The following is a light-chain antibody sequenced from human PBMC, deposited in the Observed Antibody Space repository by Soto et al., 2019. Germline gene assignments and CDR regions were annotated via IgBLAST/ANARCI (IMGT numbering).Light chain of an antibody. V-gene: IGKV1-27*01. CDR2: AAS. Sequence: DIQMTQSPSSLSASVGDRVTITCRASQGIANYLAWHQHKPGKVPNLLIYAASTLQSGVPSRFSGGGSGTDFTLTISSLQPEDVATYYCQKYNSAPRTFGQGTKVEIK. J-gene: IGKJ1*01. CDR3: QKYNSAPRT. CDR1: QGIANY.